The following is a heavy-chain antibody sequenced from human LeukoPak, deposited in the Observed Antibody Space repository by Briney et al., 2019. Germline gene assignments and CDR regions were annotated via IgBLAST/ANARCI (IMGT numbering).Heavy chain of an antibody. CDR3: AKGRRLGRITIFGVVRIDAFDI. V-gene: IGHV3-23*01. D-gene: IGHD3-3*01. CDR2: ISGSGGST. J-gene: IGHJ3*02. CDR1: GFTFSSYA. Sequence: GGSLRLSCAASGFTFSSYAMSWVRQAPGKGLEWVSAISGSGGSTYYADSVKGRFTISRDNSKNTLYLQMNSLRAEDTAVYYCAKGRRLGRITIFGVVRIDAFDIRGQGTMVTVSS.